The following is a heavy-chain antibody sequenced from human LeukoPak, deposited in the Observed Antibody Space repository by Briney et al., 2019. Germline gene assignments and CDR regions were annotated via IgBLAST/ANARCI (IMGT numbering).Heavy chain of an antibody. J-gene: IGHJ4*02. CDR3: AKDRAGYSTGWTFDS. D-gene: IGHD6-19*01. CDR1: GFTFNDYG. CDR2: ISASGGST. Sequence: GGSLRLSCAASGFTFNDYGMSWVRQAPGKGLEWVSGISASGGSTYYADSVKGRFTISRDKSKNRLFLQMNSLRAEDTAVYYCAKDRAGYSTGWTFDSWGQGTLVTVSS. V-gene: IGHV3-23*01.